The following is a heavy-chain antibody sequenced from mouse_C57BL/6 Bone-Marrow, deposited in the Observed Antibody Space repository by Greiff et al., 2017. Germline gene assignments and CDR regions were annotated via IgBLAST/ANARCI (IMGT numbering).Heavy chain of an antibody. D-gene: IGHD2-3*01. CDR1: GFTFSSYA. Sequence: EVKLVESGGGLVKPGGSLKLSCAASGFTFSSYAMSWVRQTPEKRLEWVATISVGGSYTYYPDNVKGRFTISRDNAKNNLYLQMSHLKSEDTAMYYCARDGYYVGFAYWGQGTLVTVSA. CDR2: ISVGGSYT. CDR3: ARDGYYVGFAY. V-gene: IGHV5-4*01. J-gene: IGHJ3*01.